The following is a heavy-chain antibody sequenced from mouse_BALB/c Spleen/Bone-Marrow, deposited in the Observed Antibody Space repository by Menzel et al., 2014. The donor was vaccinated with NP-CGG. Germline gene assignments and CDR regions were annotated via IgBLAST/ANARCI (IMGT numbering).Heavy chain of an antibody. D-gene: IGHD2-10*02. CDR1: GYTFTDCN. V-gene: IGHV1S29*02. Sequence: EVQLQQSGPELVKPGASVKMSCKASGYTFTDCNMHWVKQSHGKSLEWIGYIHPYNGGTGYNQKFKSKATLAVDNSSSTAYMGLRSLTSEDSAVYYCTRREYGNYGYAMDYWGQGTSVTVSS. J-gene: IGHJ4*01. CDR2: IHPYNGGT. CDR3: TRREYGNYGYAMDY.